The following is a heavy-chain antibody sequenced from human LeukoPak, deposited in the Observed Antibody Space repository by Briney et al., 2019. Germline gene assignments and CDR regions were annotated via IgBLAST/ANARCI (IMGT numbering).Heavy chain of an antibody. CDR1: GFTFSSYG. Sequence: PGGSLRLSCAASGFTFSSYGMTWVRQAAGKGLEWVSSLSGGGGTTHYADSVKGRFAISRDNSKNTLYLQMSSLRAEDTAVYYCARLLWFGELSYFDYWGQGTLVTVSS. V-gene: IGHV3-23*01. D-gene: IGHD3-10*01. J-gene: IGHJ4*02. CDR2: LSGGGGTT. CDR3: ARLLWFGELSYFDY.